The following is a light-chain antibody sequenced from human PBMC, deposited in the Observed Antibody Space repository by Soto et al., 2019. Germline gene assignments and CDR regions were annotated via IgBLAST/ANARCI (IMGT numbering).Light chain of an antibody. CDR3: QQFGTSPLWT. J-gene: IGKJ1*01. Sequence: EIVLTQSPGTLSLSPGERATLSCRASQSVSSTFLAWFRQKPGQAPRLLIYGASSRATGIPDRFSGSGSGTDFTLTINRLEPEDFAVYYCQQFGTSPLWTFGQGTKVEIK. CDR2: GAS. V-gene: IGKV3-20*01. CDR1: QSVSSTF.